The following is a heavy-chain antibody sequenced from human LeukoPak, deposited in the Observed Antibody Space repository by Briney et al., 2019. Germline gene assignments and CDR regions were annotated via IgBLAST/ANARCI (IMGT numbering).Heavy chain of an antibody. D-gene: IGHD3-9*01. J-gene: IGHJ5*02. CDR2: INGDNGNT. Sequence: ASVKVSRKASGYTFTTYAMRWVRQAPGQRLEWMGWINGDNGNTKYSQKFQGRVTITRDTSAYTGYMELRGLSSADTAVYFCARAPYDILTGYSLNWFDPWGQGTLVTVSS. CDR3: ARAPYDILTGYSLNWFDP. V-gene: IGHV1-3*01. CDR1: GYTFTTYA.